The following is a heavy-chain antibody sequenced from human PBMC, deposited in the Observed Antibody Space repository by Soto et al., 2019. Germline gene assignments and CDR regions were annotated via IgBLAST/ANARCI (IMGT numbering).Heavy chain of an antibody. J-gene: IGHJ6*02. CDR2: INPSGGST. CDR3: ARDRARITMIVVVTVNSYYYGMDV. V-gene: IGHV1-46*01. Sequence: ASVKVSCKASEYTFTSYYMHWVRQAPGQGLEWMGIINPSGGSTSYAQKYQGRVTMTRDTSTSTVYMELSSLRSEDTAVYYCARDRARITMIVVVTVNSYYYGMDVWGQGTTVTVSS. CDR1: EYTFTSYY. D-gene: IGHD3-22*01.